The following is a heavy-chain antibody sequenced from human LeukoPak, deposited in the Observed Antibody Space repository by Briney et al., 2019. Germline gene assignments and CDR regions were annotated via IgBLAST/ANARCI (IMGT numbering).Heavy chain of an antibody. J-gene: IGHJ4*02. CDR3: ARDGYCSGGSCQIDY. CDR1: GFTSSSYG. D-gene: IGHD2-15*01. V-gene: IGHV3-33*01. Sequence: QSGGSLRLSCAASGFTSSSYGMHWVRQAPGKGLEWVAVIWYDGSNKYYADSVKGRFTISRDNSKNTLYLQMNSLRAEDTAVYYCARDGYCSGGSCQIDYWGQGTLVTVSS. CDR2: IWYDGSNK.